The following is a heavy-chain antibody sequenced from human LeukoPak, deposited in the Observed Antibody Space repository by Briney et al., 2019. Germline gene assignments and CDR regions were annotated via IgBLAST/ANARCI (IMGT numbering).Heavy chain of an antibody. CDR2: INHSGST. V-gene: IGHV4-34*01. Sequence: SETLSLTCAVYGGSFSGYYWSWIRQPPGKGLERIGEINHSGSTNYNPSLKSRVTISVDTSKNQFSLKLSSVTAADTAVYYCARTPWCSSTSCYNRLQKGWFDPWGQGTLATVSS. CDR1: GGSFSGYY. D-gene: IGHD2-2*02. J-gene: IGHJ5*02. CDR3: ARTPWCSSTSCYNRLQKGWFDP.